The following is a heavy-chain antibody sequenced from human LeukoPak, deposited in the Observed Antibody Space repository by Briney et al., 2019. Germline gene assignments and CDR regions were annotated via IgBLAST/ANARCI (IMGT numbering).Heavy chain of an antibody. V-gene: IGHV3-49*03. J-gene: IGHJ4*02. Sequence: GRSLRLSCTASGFTFGDYAMSWFRQAPGKGLEWVGFIRSKAYGGTTEYAASVKGRFTISRDDSKSIAYLQMNSLKTEDTAVYYCTRGRYDILTGDDYWGQGTLVTVSS. CDR3: TRGRYDILTGDDY. CDR1: GFTFGDYA. D-gene: IGHD3-9*01. CDR2: IRSKAYGGTT.